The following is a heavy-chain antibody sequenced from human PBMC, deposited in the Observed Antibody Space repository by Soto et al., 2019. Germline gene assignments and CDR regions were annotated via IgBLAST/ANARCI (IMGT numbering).Heavy chain of an antibody. V-gene: IGHV3-74*01. Sequence: EVQLVDSGGGLVQPGGSLRLSCAASEFTFRSYWMHWVRQSPGKGLVWVSRISGDGSSTNYADSVKGRFTISRDNAKNTVYLQMNSLRAEDTAVYYCAREGIAAAVWGQGTLVTVSS. D-gene: IGHD6-13*01. CDR2: ISGDGSST. J-gene: IGHJ4*02. CDR1: EFTFRSYW. CDR3: AREGIAAAV.